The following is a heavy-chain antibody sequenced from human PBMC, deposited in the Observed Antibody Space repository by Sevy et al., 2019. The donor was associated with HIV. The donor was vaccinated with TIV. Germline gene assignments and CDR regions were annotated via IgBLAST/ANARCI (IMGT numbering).Heavy chain of an antibody. CDR2: ISSSSSYI. CDR1: GFTFSSYS. Sequence: GGSLRLSCAASGFTFSSYSMNWVRQAPGKGLEWVSSISSSSSYIYYADSVKGRFTISRDNAKNSLYLQMNSLRAEDTAVYYCARDSPLKSSSGSYAGLNYWGQGTLVTVSS. D-gene: IGHD3-22*01. V-gene: IGHV3-21*01. CDR3: ARDSPLKSSSGSYAGLNY. J-gene: IGHJ4*02.